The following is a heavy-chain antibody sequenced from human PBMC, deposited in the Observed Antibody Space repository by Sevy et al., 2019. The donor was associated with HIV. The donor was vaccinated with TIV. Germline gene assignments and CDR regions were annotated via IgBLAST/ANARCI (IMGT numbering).Heavy chain of an antibody. V-gene: IGHV3-53*01. CDR3: ARSPYCGGDCYPLVY. J-gene: IGHJ4*02. Sequence: GGSLRLSCAASGFTVSSNYMSWVRQAPGKGLEWVSVIYSGGSTYYADSVKGRFTISRDNSKNTLYLQMNSLRAEDTAVYYCARSPYCGGDCYPLVYWGQRTLVTVSS. CDR1: GFTVSSNY. CDR2: IYSGGST. D-gene: IGHD2-21*02.